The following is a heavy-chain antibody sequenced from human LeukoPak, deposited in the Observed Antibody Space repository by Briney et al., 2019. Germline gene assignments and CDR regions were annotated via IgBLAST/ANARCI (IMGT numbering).Heavy chain of an antibody. Sequence: GRSLRLSCAASGFTFSSYGMHWVRQAPGKGLEWVAVISYDGSNKYYADSVKGRFTISRDNSKNTLYLQMNSLRAEDTAVYYCAKDYGDDEAFDYWGQGTLVTVSS. CDR2: ISYDGSNK. CDR1: GFTFSSYG. V-gene: IGHV3-30*18. D-gene: IGHD4-17*01. CDR3: AKDYGDDEAFDY. J-gene: IGHJ4*02.